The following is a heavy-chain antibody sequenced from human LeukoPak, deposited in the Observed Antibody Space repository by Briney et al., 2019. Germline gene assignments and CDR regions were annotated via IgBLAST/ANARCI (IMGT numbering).Heavy chain of an antibody. D-gene: IGHD3-10*01. CDR1: GFTFSSYG. CDR3: ATYYYGSGSPTDAFDI. V-gene: IGHV3-30*03. Sequence: GGSLRLSCAASGFTFSSYGMHWVRQAPGKGLGWVAVISYDGSNKYYADSVKGRFTISRDNSKNTLYLQMNSLRAEDTVVYYCATYYYGSGSPTDAFDIWGQGTMATVYS. CDR2: ISYDGSNK. J-gene: IGHJ3*02.